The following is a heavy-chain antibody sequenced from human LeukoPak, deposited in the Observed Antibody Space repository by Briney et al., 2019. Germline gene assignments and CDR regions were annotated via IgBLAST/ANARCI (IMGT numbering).Heavy chain of an antibody. CDR2: ISGSGGST. V-gene: IGHV3-23*01. D-gene: IGHD5-12*01. CDR1: GFTFSSYA. CDR3: AKSQVATSLRYYFDY. Sequence: GGSLRLSCAASGFTFSSYAVSWVRQAPGKGLEWVSAISGSGGSTYYADSVKGRFTISRDNSKNTLYLQMNSLRAEDTAVYYCAKSQVATSLRYYFDYWGQGTLVTVSS. J-gene: IGHJ4*02.